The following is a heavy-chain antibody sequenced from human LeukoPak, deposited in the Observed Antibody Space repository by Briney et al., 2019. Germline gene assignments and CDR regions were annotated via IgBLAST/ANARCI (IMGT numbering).Heavy chain of an antibody. CDR1: GGSITNYY. J-gene: IGHJ3*02. V-gene: IGHV4-59*01. Sequence: PSETLSLTCTVSGGSITNYYWSWIRQPPGKGLEWIGYIYYSGTTNYNPSLKSRVTISVDTSKNRFSLNLNSVTAADTAVYYCARGGVVAAPGDAFDIWGQGTMVTVSS. CDR2: IYYSGTT. CDR3: ARGGVVAAPGDAFDI. D-gene: IGHD2-15*01.